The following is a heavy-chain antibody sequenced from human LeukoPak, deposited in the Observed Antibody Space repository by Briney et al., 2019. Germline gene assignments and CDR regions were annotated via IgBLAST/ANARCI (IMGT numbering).Heavy chain of an antibody. CDR1: GDSVSSGSYY. Sequence: PSETLSLTCTVSGDSVSSGSYYWSWSRQPPGKGLEWLGHIYYSGSTNYNPSLKSRVTISVDTSKNQFSLKLSSVTAADTAIYYRARWLQLDDAFDIWGQGTMVIVSS. J-gene: IGHJ3*02. V-gene: IGHV4-61*01. D-gene: IGHD5-24*01. CDR3: ARWLQLDDAFDI. CDR2: IYYSGST.